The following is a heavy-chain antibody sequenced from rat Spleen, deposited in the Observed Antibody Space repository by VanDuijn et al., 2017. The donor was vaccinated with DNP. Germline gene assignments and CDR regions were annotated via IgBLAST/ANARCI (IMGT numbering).Heavy chain of an antibody. CDR2: IQSGGSS. CDR1: GFSLTNYH. V-gene: IGHV2-27*01. D-gene: IGHD1-2*01. CDR3: TREEPRVLYFFSSLFDY. J-gene: IGHJ2*01. Sequence: QVQLKESGPDLVQPSQTLSLTCTVSGFSLTNYHVHWVRQPPGKGLEWMGRIQSGGSSYFNLALKSRLSIRRDTSKSQVFLKMDSLQTEDTAIYFCTREEPRVLYFFSSLFDYWGQGVMVTVSS.